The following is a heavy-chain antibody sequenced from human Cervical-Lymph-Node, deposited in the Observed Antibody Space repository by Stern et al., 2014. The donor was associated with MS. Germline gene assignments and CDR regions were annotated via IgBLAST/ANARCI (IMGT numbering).Heavy chain of an antibody. J-gene: IGHJ5*02. D-gene: IGHD3-10*01. CDR2: IIRPVGTA. Sequence: VQLVESGADVKKPGSSGRVSCKAYGGISWLRQAPGQGLEYMGGIIRPVGTAHYTQRFQGRLTITADKSTNTTYMELSSLRSDDTAIYYCARGAGDNWFDPWGQGTLVSVSS. V-gene: IGHV1-69*06. CDR1: GG. CDR3: ARGAGDNWFDP.